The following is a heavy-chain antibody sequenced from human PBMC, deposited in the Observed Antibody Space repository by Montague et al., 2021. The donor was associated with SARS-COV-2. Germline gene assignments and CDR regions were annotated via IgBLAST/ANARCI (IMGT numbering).Heavy chain of an antibody. CDR2: IFHTGTP. CDR1: GGSISSGGFS. Sequence: TLSLTCSLSGGSISSGGFSWSWIWQPPGKGLEWIGHIFHTGTPHYSPSLKSRVTISIDRSKNQFSLNLDSVTAADTAVYYCARLKVAPNGVWNWFDPWGQGILVTVSS. V-gene: IGHV4-30-2*01. J-gene: IGHJ5*02. CDR3: ARLKVAPNGVWNWFDP. D-gene: IGHD3-10*01.